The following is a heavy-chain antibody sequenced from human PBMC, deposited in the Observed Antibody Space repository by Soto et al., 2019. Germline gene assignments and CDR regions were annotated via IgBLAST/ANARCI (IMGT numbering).Heavy chain of an antibody. V-gene: IGHV4-59*01. D-gene: IGHD3-3*01. J-gene: IGHJ4*02. CDR2: IYYSGST. CDR3: ARVGEIRFLEWLPRYYFDY. Sequence: KPSETLSLTCTVSGGSISSYYWSWIRQPPGKGLEWIGYIYYSGSTNYNPSLKSRVTISVDTSKNQFSLKLSSVTAADTAVYYCARVGEIRFLEWLPRYYFDYWGQGTLVTVSS. CDR1: GGSISSYY.